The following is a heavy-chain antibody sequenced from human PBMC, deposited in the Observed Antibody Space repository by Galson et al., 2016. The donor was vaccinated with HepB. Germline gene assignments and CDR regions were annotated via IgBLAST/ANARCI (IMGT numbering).Heavy chain of an antibody. CDR2: INPNSGGT. J-gene: IGHJ3*02. CDR3: ARDRYSGSYYVGAFDI. V-gene: IGHV1-2*02. D-gene: IGHD1-26*01. Sequence: SCKASGYTLTDYYIHWVRQAPGQGLEWMGWINPNSGGTNYAQKFQGRVTMTRDTSISTVYMELSRLKSDDTAIYYCARDRYSGSYYVGAFDIWGQGTMVTVS. CDR1: GYTLTDYY.